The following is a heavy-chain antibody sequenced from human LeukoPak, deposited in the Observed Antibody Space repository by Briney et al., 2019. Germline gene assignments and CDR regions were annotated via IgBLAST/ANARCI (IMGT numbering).Heavy chain of an antibody. CDR2: MTNDGSKT. CDR3: ARSYDILTGEFDY. Sequence: GGSLRLSCAASGFTFSNFGMHWVRQAPGKGPEWVAAMTNDGSKTFYVDSVKGRFTISRDNSKNTLYLQMNSLRAEDTTVYYCARSYDILTGEFDYWGQGTLVTVSS. V-gene: IGHV3-30*03. D-gene: IGHD3-9*01. J-gene: IGHJ4*02. CDR1: GFTFSNFG.